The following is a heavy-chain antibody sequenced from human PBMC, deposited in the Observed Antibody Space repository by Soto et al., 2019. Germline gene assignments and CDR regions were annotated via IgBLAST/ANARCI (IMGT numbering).Heavy chain of an antibody. Sequence: EVQLVESGGGLVQPGGSLRLSCVASGFTFSSYWMSWVRQAPGKGLEWVANIRQDGNEKYYVESLKGRFTISRDNAKNSLYLHLHSLRVEDAAVYYCARSNEGAYYYYGMDVWGQGTTVTVSS. CDR1: GFTFSSYW. CDR2: IRQDGNEK. D-gene: IGHD1-1*01. CDR3: ARSNEGAYYYYGMDV. V-gene: IGHV3-7*01. J-gene: IGHJ6*02.